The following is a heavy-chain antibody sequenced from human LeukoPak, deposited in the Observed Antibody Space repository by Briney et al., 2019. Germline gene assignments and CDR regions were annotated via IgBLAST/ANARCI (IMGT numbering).Heavy chain of an antibody. J-gene: IGHJ4*02. D-gene: IGHD2-15*01. Sequence: GGSLRLSCAASGFTFSSYAMHWVRQAPGKGLEWVAVISYDGSNKYYADSVKGRFTISRDNSKNTLYLQMNSLRAEDTAVYYCASLVVVAATIDYWGQGTLVTVSS. CDR1: GFTFSSYA. V-gene: IGHV3-30-3*01. CDR3: ASLVVVAATIDY. CDR2: ISYDGSNK.